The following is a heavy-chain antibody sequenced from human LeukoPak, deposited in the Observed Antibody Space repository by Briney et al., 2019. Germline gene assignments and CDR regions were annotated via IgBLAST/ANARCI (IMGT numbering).Heavy chain of an antibody. Sequence: SQTLSLTCTVSGGSIRSSGDFWNWIRQHPGKGLEWIGFIHDSGSTYYNPSLKSRVSISRDMSKNQLSLMLSSVTAADTAVYYCARGFGAGNYYYGWYDPWGQGTLVSVSS. D-gene: IGHD3-10*01. V-gene: IGHV4-30-4*08. CDR2: IHDSGST. CDR3: ARGFGAGNYYYGWYDP. J-gene: IGHJ5*02. CDR1: GGSIRSSGDF.